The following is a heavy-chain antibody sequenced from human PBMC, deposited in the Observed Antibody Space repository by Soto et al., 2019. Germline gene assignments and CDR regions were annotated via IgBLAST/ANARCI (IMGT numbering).Heavy chain of an antibody. CDR3: AWFAKASDGMDV. CDR2: IRNKAKSSAT. D-gene: IGHD3-10*01. V-gene: IGHV3-73*02. J-gene: IGHJ6*02. Sequence: EVQLEESGGGLVQPGGSLKLSCAASGFTFSDSSIHWVRQASGKGLEWVGRIRNKAKSSATAHAAALEGRFTVSRDDSKNIAYLQMHSLKAEDTAVYYCAWFAKASDGMDVWGRGTPVTVSS. CDR1: GFTFSDSS.